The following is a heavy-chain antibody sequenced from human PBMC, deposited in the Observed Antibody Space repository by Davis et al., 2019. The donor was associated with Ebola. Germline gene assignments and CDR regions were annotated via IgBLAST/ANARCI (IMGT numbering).Heavy chain of an antibody. V-gene: IGHV4-61*08. J-gene: IGHJ4*02. CDR3: ARTSAAGDY. Sequence: SETLSLTCTVSGGSVSSGGHYWSWIRLSPGKGLEWVGYMSYSGTSKYNPSLKSRVTISIDPSKNQFSLKLSSVTAADTAVYYCARTSAAGDYWGQGTLVTVSS. D-gene: IGHD6-13*01. CDR1: GGSVSSGGHY. CDR2: MSYSGTS.